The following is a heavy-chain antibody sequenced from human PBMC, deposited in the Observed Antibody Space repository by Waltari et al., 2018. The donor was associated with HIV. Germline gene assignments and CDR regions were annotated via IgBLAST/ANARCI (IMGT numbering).Heavy chain of an antibody. Sequence: EVRLVQSGGVVVQPGGSLRLSWPASGFPFADYSLHWVRLTPGKGLEWVSLIDWDGGRTHYADSVKGRFTISRDNNNNSLYLQIHRLRTEDTAIYYCSKDRGGAVDSGFDSWGQGTLVTVSS. CDR3: SKDRGGAVDSGFDS. D-gene: IGHD5-12*01. J-gene: IGHJ4*02. CDR2: IDWDGGRT. CDR1: GFPFADYS. V-gene: IGHV3-43*01.